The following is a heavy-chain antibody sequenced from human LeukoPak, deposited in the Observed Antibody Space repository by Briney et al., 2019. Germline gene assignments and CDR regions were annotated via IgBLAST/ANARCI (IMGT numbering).Heavy chain of an antibody. V-gene: IGHV3-23*01. CDR1: GFTFSSYA. J-gene: IGHJ4*02. D-gene: IGHD1-26*01. CDR3: AKFRLSYYGAIDY. Sequence: PGGSLRLSCAAPGFTFSSYAMSWVRQAPGKGLEWVSAISGSGGSTYYADSVKGRFTISRDNSKNTLYLQMNSLRAEDTAVYYCAKFRLSYYGAIDYWGQGTLVTVSS. CDR2: ISGSGGST.